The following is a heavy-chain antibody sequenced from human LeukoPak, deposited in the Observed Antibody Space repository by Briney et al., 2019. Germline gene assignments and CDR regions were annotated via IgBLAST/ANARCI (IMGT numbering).Heavy chain of an antibody. D-gene: IGHD6-6*01. CDR1: GGSINNYY. CDR3: ARHRPGPYDY. CDR2: IYYSGST. V-gene: IGHV4-59*08. Sequence: SETLSLTCTISGGSINNYYWSWIRQPPGKGLEWIGYIYYSGSTTYNPSLKSRVTISVDTSKNQFSLSLSSVTAADTAVYYCARHRPGPYDYWGQGTLVTVSS. J-gene: IGHJ4*02.